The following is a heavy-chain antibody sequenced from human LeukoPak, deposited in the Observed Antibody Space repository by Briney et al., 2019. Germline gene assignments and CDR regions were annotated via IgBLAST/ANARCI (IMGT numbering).Heavy chain of an antibody. Sequence: GGSLRLSCAASGFTFSSYGMHWVSQAPGKGLEWVAFIRYDGSNKYYADSVKGRFTISRDNSKNTLYLQMNSLRAEDTAVYYCAKRTRTYFDYWGQGTLVTVSS. CDR3: AKRTRTYFDY. CDR2: IRYDGSNK. J-gene: IGHJ4*02. CDR1: GFTFSSYG. V-gene: IGHV3-30*02.